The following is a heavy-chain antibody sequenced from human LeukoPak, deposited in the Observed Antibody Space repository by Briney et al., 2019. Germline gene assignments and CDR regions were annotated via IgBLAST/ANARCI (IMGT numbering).Heavy chain of an antibody. CDR1: GFTFSSYA. V-gene: IGHV3-23*01. CDR3: AKDPPGGYCSGGSCWGG. CDR2: ISGSGGST. J-gene: IGHJ4*02. Sequence: GGSLRLSCAASGFTFSSYAMSWVRQAPGKGLEWVSAISGSGGSTYYADSVKGRFTISRDNFKNTLYLQMNSLRAEDTAVYYCAKDPPGGYCSGGSCWGGWGQGTLVTVSS. D-gene: IGHD2-15*01.